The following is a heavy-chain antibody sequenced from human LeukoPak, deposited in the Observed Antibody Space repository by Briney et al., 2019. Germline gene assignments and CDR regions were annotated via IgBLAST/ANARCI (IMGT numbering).Heavy chain of an antibody. D-gene: IGHD3-16*01. Sequence: PVGSLRLSCAASGFTFSRSDMHWVRQVTGKGLEWVSGIGTSGDTFYPDSVKGRFTISRDNGKNSLHLQMSSLRVGDTAVYYCARTRITPGVQGLQMRHFDSWGQGTLVTVSS. CDR3: ARTRITPGVQGLQMRHFDS. CDR2: IGTSGDT. V-gene: IGHV3-13*01. J-gene: IGHJ4*02. CDR1: GFTFSRSD.